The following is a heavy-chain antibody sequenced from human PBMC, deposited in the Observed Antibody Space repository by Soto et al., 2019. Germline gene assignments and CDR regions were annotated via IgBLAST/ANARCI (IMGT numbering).Heavy chain of an antibody. CDR2: ISGSGGST. J-gene: IGHJ4*02. D-gene: IGHD2-2*01. CDR1: GFTFSSYA. V-gene: IGHV3-23*01. Sequence: EVQLLESGGGLVQPGGSLRLSGAASGFTFSSYAMSWVRQAPGKGMEWVSAISGSGGSTSYADSVNGRFTISSDNSKNTLYLQMNSPRAEDTAVYYWAKKGYELLGGDDSCGQGTLVTVSS. CDR3: AKKGYELLGGDDS.